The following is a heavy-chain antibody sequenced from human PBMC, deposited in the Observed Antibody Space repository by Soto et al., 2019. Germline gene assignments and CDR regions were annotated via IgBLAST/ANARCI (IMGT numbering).Heavy chain of an antibody. J-gene: IGHJ4*02. CDR3: ARGVLLYYGGYFDY. Sequence: SETLSLTCAVYGGSFSGYYWSWIRQPPGKGLEWIGEINHSGSTNYNPSLKSRVTISVDTSKNQFSLKLSSVTAADTAVYYCARGVLLYYGGYFDYWGQGTLVTVSS. D-gene: IGHD4-17*01. V-gene: IGHV4-34*01. CDR1: GGSFSGYY. CDR2: INHSGST.